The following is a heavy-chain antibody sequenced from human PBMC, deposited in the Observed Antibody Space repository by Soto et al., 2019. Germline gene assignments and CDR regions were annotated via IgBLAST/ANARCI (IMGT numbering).Heavy chain of an antibody. J-gene: IGHJ1*01. CDR1: GFTFSSYA. V-gene: IGHV3-30-3*01. Sequence: PGGSLRLSCAASGFTFSSYAMHWVRQAPGKGLEWVAVISYDGSNKYYADSVKGRFTISRDNSKNTLYLQMNSLRAEDTAVYYCARGYCGGDCYSSAEYFQHWGQGTLVTVSS. CDR2: ISYDGSNK. CDR3: ARGYCGGDCYSSAEYFQH. D-gene: IGHD2-21*02.